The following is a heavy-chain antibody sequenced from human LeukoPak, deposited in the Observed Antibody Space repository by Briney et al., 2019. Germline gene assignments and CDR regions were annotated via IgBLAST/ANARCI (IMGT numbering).Heavy chain of an antibody. D-gene: IGHD3-9*01. J-gene: IGHJ4*02. Sequence: GGSLRLSCAASGFTFNTYNMNWVRQAPGKGLEWVSYISSSSSTMCYADSVKGRFTISRDNAKNSLYLQMNSLRAEDTAVYYCARVHSNFPYFDWLLQLDYWGQGTLVTVSS. V-gene: IGHV3-48*04. CDR3: ARVHSNFPYFDWLLQLDY. CDR1: GFTFNTYN. CDR2: ISSSSSTM.